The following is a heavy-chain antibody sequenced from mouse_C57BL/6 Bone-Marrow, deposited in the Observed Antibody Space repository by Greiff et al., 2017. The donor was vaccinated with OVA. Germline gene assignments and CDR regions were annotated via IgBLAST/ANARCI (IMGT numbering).Heavy chain of an antibody. CDR1: GYTFTSYW. V-gene: IGHV1-69*01. CDR3: ARDLFYAMDY. J-gene: IGHJ4*01. D-gene: IGHD2-3*01. CDR2: IDPSDSYT. Sequence: VQLQQPGAELVMPGASVKLSCKASGYTFTSYWMPWVQQRPGQGLEWIGEIDPSDSYTNYNQKFKGKSTLTVDKSASTAYMQLSSLTSENSAVYYCARDLFYAMDYWGQGTSVTVSS.